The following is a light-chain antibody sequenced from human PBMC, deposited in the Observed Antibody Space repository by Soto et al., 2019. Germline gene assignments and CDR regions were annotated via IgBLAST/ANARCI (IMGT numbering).Light chain of an antibody. Sequence: EIVMTQSPATLSVSPGDTATLSCRAFQSVSSRLAWYQHKPGQAPRLLIYGASTRATGIPARFSGSGSGTEFTLTISGLQSEDFAVYYCHQYGNSPQTFGQGTKVDIK. J-gene: IGKJ1*01. CDR1: QSVSSR. CDR3: HQYGNSPQT. V-gene: IGKV3-15*01. CDR2: GAS.